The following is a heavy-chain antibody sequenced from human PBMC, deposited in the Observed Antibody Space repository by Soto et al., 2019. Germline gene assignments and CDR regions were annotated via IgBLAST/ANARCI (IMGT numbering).Heavy chain of an antibody. D-gene: IGHD6-6*01. CDR3: ARAFRVSGSSSSGY. CDR1: GYTFTIYD. J-gene: IGHJ4*02. V-gene: IGHV1-8*01. Sequence: ASVKGSCKASGYTFTIYDINWVRQATGQGLEWMGWMNPNSGNTGYAQKFQGRVTMTRNTSISTAYMELSSLRSEDTAVYYCARAFRVSGSSSSGYWGQGTLVTVSS. CDR2: MNPNSGNT.